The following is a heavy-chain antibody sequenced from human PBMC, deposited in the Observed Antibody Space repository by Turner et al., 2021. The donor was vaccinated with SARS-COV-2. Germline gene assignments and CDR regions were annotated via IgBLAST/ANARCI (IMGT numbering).Heavy chain of an antibody. J-gene: IGHJ4*02. CDR3: ARGVTVAGITPFGY. D-gene: IGHD6-19*01. Sequence: EVQLVESGGGLVQPGGSLRLSCAASGFTFSSYWMHWVRQAPGKGLVWVSRINRDGSSTSYADSVKGRFTVPRDNAKNTLYLQMNSLRAEDTAVYYCARGVTVAGITPFGYWGQGTLVTVSS. CDR1: GFTFSSYW. CDR2: INRDGSST. V-gene: IGHV3-74*01.